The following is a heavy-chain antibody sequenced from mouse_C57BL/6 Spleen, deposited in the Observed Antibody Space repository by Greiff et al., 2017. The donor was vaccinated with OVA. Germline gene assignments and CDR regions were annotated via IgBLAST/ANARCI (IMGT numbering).Heavy chain of an antibody. CDR1: GYTFTSYW. CDR2: IDPSDSYT. D-gene: IGHD1-1*01. Sequence: QVQLKQPGAELVKPGASVKLSCKASGYTFTSYWMQWVKQRPGQGLEWIGEIDPSDSYTNYNQKFKGKATLTVDTSSSTAYMQLSSLTSEDSAVYYCARREYGSSAYWGQGTLVTVSA. V-gene: IGHV1-50*01. CDR3: ARREYGSSAY. J-gene: IGHJ3*01.